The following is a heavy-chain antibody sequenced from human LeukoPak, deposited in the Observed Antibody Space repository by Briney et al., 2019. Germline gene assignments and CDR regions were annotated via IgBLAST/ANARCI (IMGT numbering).Heavy chain of an antibody. CDR3: ARGSSSSSEDWFDP. V-gene: IGHV1-2*02. CDR2: INPNSGGT. D-gene: IGHD6-6*01. CDR1: GYTFTGYY. J-gene: IGHJ5*02. Sequence: ASVKVSCKASGYTFTGYYMHWVRQAPGQGLEWMGWINPNSGGTNYAQKFQGRVTMTRDTSISTAYMKLSRLRSDDTAVYYCARGSSSSSEDWFDPWGQGTLVTVSS.